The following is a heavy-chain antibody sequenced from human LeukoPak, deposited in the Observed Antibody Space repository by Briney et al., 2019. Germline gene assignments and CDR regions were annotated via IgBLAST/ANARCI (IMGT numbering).Heavy chain of an antibody. CDR1: EYTFTTYW. Sequence: GESLEVSCKGSEYTFTTYWIGWVRQMPGKGLEWMGIIYPGDSDTRYSPSFQGQVTISADKSSTTAYLQWSSLKASDSAMYYCARYVGATRGYFDYWGQGTLVTVSS. D-gene: IGHD1-26*01. CDR3: ARYVGATRGYFDY. V-gene: IGHV5-51*01. J-gene: IGHJ4*02. CDR2: IYPGDSDT.